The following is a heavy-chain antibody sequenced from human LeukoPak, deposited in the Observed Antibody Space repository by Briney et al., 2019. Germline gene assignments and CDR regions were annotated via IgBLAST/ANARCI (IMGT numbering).Heavy chain of an antibody. Sequence: GGSLRLSCAASGFTFSSYSMNSVRQAPGKGLEWVSSISSSSSYIYYADSVEGRFTISRDNAKNSLYLQMNSLRAEDTAVYYCARVGYYDSSGYRAFDIWGQGTMVTVSS. CDR3: ARVGYYDSSGYRAFDI. D-gene: IGHD3-22*01. CDR2: ISSSSSYI. CDR1: GFTFSSYS. J-gene: IGHJ3*02. V-gene: IGHV3-21*01.